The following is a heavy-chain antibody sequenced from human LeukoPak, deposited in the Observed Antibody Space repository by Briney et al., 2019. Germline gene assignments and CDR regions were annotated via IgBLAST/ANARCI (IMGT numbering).Heavy chain of an antibody. CDR3: ARSSGIAVAGTIDY. CDR2: IWYDGSNK. V-gene: IGHV3-33*01. J-gene: IGHJ4*02. Sequence: PGGSLRLSCAASGFTFSSYGMHWVRQAPGKGLEWGAVIWYDGSNKYYADSVKGRFTISRDNSKNTLYLQMNSLRAEDTAVYYCARSSGIAVAGTIDYWGQGTLVTVSS. D-gene: IGHD6-19*01. CDR1: GFTFSSYG.